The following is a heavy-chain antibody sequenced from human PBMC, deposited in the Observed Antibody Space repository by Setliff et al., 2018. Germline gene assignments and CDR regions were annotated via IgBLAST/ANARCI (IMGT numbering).Heavy chain of an antibody. J-gene: IGHJ4*02. V-gene: IGHV3-74*01. CDR1: GFTLNSYL. Sequence: GGSLRLSCAASGFTLNSYLMHWVRQAPGEGLVWVSRSNSDGSSTTYADSVKGRFTISRDNSKNTLYLQMNGLRAEDTAVYYCAREPFPYYFDYWGQGTLVTVSS. CDR2: SNSDGSST. CDR3: AREPFPYYFDY.